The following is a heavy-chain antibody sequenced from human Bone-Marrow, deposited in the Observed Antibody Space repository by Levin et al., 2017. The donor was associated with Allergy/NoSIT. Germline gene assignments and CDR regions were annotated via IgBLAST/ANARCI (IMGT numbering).Heavy chain of an antibody. Sequence: SETLSLTCTVSGGSISSGGYSWSWIRQPPGKGLEWIAYIYNTGSTYYNPSLKSRVTISVDTSKNQFSLKLSSVTAADTAVYYCARGNYDILTGGVFDVWGQGTTVSVSS. J-gene: IGHJ6*02. CDR2: IYNTGST. CDR1: GGSISSGGYS. D-gene: IGHD3-9*01. CDR3: ARGNYDILTGGVFDV. V-gene: IGHV4-30-2*01.